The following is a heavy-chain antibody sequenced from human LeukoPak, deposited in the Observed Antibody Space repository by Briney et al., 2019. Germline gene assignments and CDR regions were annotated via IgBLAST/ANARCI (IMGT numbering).Heavy chain of an antibody. CDR2: IYYSGST. Sequence: SETLSLTCTVSGDSISSGYYWAWIRQPPRKGLEWIGSIYYSGSTYYNPSLKSRVTISVDTSKNQFSLKLSSVTAADTAVYYCARLEGSSSSWYGGYWGQGTLVTVSS. CDR3: ARLEGSSSSWYGGY. J-gene: IGHJ4*02. D-gene: IGHD6-13*01. CDR1: GDSISSGYY. V-gene: IGHV4-38-2*02.